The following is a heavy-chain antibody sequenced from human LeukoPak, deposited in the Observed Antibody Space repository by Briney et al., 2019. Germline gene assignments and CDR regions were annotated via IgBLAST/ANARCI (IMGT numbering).Heavy chain of an antibody. Sequence: SETLSLTCAVYGGSFSGYYWSWIRQPPGKGLEWIGEINHSGSTNYNPSLKSRVTISVDTSKNQFSLKLSSVTAADTAVYYCARARSSSSAFDYWGQGTLVTVSS. CDR1: GGSFSGYY. D-gene: IGHD6-6*01. CDR3: ARARSSSSAFDY. V-gene: IGHV4-34*01. CDR2: INHSGST. J-gene: IGHJ4*02.